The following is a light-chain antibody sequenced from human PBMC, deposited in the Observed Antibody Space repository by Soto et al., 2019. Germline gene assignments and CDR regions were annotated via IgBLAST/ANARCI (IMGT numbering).Light chain of an antibody. Sequence: AIRMTQSPSSLSASTGDRVTITCRASQGISSDLAWYQQKPGKAPKLLIYAASTLQSGVPSRFSGSGSGTEFTLTISCMQSEDFATYYCQQYYSYRWTFGQGTKVEIK. CDR3: QQYYSYRWT. J-gene: IGKJ1*01. CDR1: QGISSD. CDR2: AAS. V-gene: IGKV1-8*01.